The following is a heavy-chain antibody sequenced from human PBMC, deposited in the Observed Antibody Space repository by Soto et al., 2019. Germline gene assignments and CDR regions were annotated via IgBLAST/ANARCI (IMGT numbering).Heavy chain of an antibody. D-gene: IGHD2-15*01. Sequence: EVQLVESGGDLVQPGGSLRLSCAASGFTFSSYSMNWVRQAPGKGLEWLSYISSSSSTIYYADSVKGRFTISRDNAKNSLYLQMNSLRDGDTAVYYCARGDYSAGYYYYRMDVWGQGTTVTVSS. CDR1: GFTFSSYS. J-gene: IGHJ6*02. CDR2: ISSSSSTI. V-gene: IGHV3-48*02. CDR3: ARGDYSAGYYYYRMDV.